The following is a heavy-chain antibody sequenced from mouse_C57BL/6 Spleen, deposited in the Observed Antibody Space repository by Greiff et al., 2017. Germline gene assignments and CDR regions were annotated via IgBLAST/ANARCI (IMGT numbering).Heavy chain of an antibody. V-gene: IGHV5-12*01. CDR1: GFTFSDYY. CDR3: ARRGGNAMDY. J-gene: IGHJ4*01. D-gene: IGHD1-1*02. CDR2: ISNGGGST. Sequence: DVMLVESGGGLVQPGGSLKLSCAASGFTFSDYYMYWVRQTPEKRLEWVAYISNGGGSTYYPDTVKGRFTISRDNAKNTLYLQMSRLKSEDTAMYYCARRGGNAMDYWGQGTSVTVSS.